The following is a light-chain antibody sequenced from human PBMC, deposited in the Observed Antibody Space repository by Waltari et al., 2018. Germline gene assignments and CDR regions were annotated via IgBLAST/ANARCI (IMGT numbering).Light chain of an antibody. CDR1: QGMNSW. CDR3: QQYYTFPPT. CDR2: ATS. Sequence: DIQVTQSPSSLSASVGDTVTITCRASQGMNSWLAWYQQKPGKAPRSLIYATSTLQGGTPSRCSGSGSGTDFTLTIDSLQPEDFATYYCQQYYTFPPTFGGGTKVEIK. J-gene: IGKJ4*01. V-gene: IGKV1D-16*01.